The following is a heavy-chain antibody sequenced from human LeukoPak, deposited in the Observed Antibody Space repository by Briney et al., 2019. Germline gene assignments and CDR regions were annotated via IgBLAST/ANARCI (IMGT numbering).Heavy chain of an antibody. Sequence: SETLSLTCSVSDNFISSYYWSWIRQSQGKGLEWIGYIFYSGLTNYNPSLKSRVTMSIDTSRSQFSLKLSSVSAADTAVYYCASGTTSGVITSNFFHRWGRGTLVAVSS. V-gene: IGHV4-59*01. D-gene: IGHD3-3*01. J-gene: IGHJ4*02. CDR2: IFYSGLT. CDR3: ASGTTSGVITSNFFHR. CDR1: DNFISSYY.